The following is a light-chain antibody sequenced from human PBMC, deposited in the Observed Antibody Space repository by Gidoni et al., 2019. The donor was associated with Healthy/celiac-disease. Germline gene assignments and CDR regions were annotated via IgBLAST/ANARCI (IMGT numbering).Light chain of an antibody. CDR2: SNN. Sequence: QSVLTQPPSASGTPGQRVPISCSGSSSNIGSNTVTWYHQLPGTAPNLLIYSNNQRPSGVPDRFSGSKSGTSASLAISGLQSEDEADYYCAAWDASLNGWVFGGGTKLTVL. J-gene: IGLJ3*02. CDR3: AAWDASLNGWV. V-gene: IGLV1-44*01. CDR1: SSNIGSNT.